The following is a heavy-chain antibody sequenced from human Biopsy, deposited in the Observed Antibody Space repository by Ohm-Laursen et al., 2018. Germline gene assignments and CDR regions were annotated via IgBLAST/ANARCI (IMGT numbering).Heavy chain of an antibody. CDR3: ATKLTGYFHH. CDR1: GGTFSNYG. J-gene: IGHJ1*01. D-gene: IGHD3-9*01. CDR2: NIPILGTG. Sequence: GASVKVSCKAPGGTFSNYGVNWVRQAPGQGLEWLGGNIPILGTGNYAQKFQDRVTVAADTSMSTATMELRSLRSDDTAVYYCATKLTGYFHHWGHGTLVIVSS. V-gene: IGHV1-69*06.